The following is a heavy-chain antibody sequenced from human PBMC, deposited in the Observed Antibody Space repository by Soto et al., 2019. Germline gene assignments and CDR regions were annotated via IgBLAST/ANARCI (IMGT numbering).Heavy chain of an antibody. CDR1: GGSISSSSYY. J-gene: IGHJ3*02. CDR3: ARDLVGATGAFDI. V-gene: IGHV4-39*07. Sequence: SETLSLTCTVSGGSISSSSYYWGWIRQPPGKGLEWIGSIYYSGSTYYNPSLKSRVTISVDTSKNQFSLKLSSVTAADTAVYYCARDLVGATGAFDIWGQGTMVTVSS. D-gene: IGHD1-26*01. CDR2: IYYSGST.